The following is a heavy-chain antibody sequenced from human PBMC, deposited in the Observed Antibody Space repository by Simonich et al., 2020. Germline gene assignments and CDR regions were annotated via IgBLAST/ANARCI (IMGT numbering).Heavy chain of an antibody. CDR1: GGSFSGYY. J-gene: IGHJ6*03. Sequence: QVQLQQWGAGLLKPSETLSLTCAVYGGSFSGYYWSWIRQPPGKGLEWIGYIYYRGRTNSNPSLKSRVTISVDTSKNQFSLKLSSVTAADTAVYYCARHDPGIAARPPSFYYYYYMDVWGKGTTVTVSS. CDR2: IYYRGRT. CDR3: ARHDPGIAARPPSFYYYYYMDV. V-gene: IGHV4-34*11. D-gene: IGHD6-6*01.